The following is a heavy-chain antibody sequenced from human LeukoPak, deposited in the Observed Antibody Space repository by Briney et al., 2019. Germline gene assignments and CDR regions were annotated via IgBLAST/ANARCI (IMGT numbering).Heavy chain of an antibody. V-gene: IGHV4-34*01. CDR1: GGSFSGYY. CDR3: ARGIRYYGSGSLYFDY. CDR2: INHSGST. J-gene: IGHJ4*02. D-gene: IGHD3-10*01. Sequence: PSETLSLTCAVYGGSFSGYYWSWIRQPPGKGLEWIGEINHSGSTNYNPSLKSRVTISVDTSKNQFSLKLSSVTAADTAVYYCARGIRYYGSGSLYFDYWGQGTLVTVSS.